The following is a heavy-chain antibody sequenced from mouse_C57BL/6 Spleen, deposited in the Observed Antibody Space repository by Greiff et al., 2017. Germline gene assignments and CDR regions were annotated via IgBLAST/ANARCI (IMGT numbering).Heavy chain of an antibody. D-gene: IGHD2-4*01. J-gene: IGHJ2*01. CDR2: FHPYNDDT. Sequence: VQLVESGAELVKPGASVKMSCKASGYTFTTYPIEWMKQNHGKSLEWIGNFHPYNDDTKYNEKFKGKATLTVEKSSSTVYLELSRLTSDDSAVYYCARNYDYDGGLFDYWGQGTTLTVSS. V-gene: IGHV1-47*01. CDR1: GYTFTTYP. CDR3: ARNYDYDGGLFDY.